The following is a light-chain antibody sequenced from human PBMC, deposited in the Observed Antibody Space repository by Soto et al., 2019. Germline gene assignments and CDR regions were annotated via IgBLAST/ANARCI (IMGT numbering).Light chain of an antibody. Sequence: EIVLTQSPATLSLSPGERATLSCRASQSVSSYLAWYQQKPDQAPRLLIYDASNRATGIPARFSGSGSGTDFTLTISSLEPEDFAVYYCQRRSNWPPVYTFGQGTKLEIK. V-gene: IGKV3-11*01. CDR1: QSVSSY. CDR2: DAS. CDR3: QRRSNWPPVYT. J-gene: IGKJ2*01.